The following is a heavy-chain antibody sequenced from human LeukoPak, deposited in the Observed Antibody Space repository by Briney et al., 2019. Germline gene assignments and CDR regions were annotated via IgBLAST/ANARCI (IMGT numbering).Heavy chain of an antibody. CDR3: ARGDGYFTY. CDR1: GFTFTTYT. Sequence: GGSLRLSCAASGFTFTTYTMDWVRQAPGKGLEWVSSISSGSGHIYYADSMKGRFTISRDNAKSSLYLQMNSLRVEDTAVHYCARGDGYFTYWGQGTLVTVSS. J-gene: IGHJ4*02. CDR2: ISSGSGHI. V-gene: IGHV3-21*01.